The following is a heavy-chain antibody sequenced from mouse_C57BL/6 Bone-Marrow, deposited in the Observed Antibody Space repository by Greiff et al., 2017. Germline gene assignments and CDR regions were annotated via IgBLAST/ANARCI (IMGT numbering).Heavy chain of an antibody. CDR2: IHPNSGST. CDR3: ARSTADHMDY. V-gene: IGHV1-64*01. Sequence: QVQLQQPGAELVKPGASVKLSCKASGYTFTSYWMHWVKQRPGQGLEWIGMIHPNSGSTNYNEKFKSKATLTVDKSSSTAYLQLSSLTSEDSAVYYCARSTADHMDYWGQGTSVTVSS. CDR1: GYTFTSYW. J-gene: IGHJ4*01.